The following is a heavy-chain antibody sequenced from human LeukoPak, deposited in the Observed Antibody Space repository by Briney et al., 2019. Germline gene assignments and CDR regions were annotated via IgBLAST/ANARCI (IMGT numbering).Heavy chain of an antibody. J-gene: IGHJ4*02. D-gene: IGHD6-19*01. V-gene: IGHV4-59*01. CDR2: IYYSGST. CDR1: GGSISSYY. Sequence: PSETLSLTCTVSGGSISSYYWSWVRQPPGKGLEWIWYIYYSGSTNYNPSLKSRVTISVDTSKNQFSLKLSSVTAADTTVYYCSRGIAVAGPDYYFDYWGQGTLVTVSS. CDR3: SRGIAVAGPDYYFDY.